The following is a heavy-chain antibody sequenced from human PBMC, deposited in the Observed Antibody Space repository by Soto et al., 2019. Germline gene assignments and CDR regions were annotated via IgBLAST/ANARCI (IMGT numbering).Heavy chain of an antibody. V-gene: IGHV4-34*01. D-gene: IGHD3-3*01. Sequence: AETRSLTCAVYGAPFSGYYWTWIRQPPGKGLEWIGEINHTGSTKYNPSLKSRVTISLDTSKNQFSLSLRSVTAADTAVYYCAIGREIGGAVTPFESRGQAPQVPV. CDR1: GAPFSGYY. CDR3: AIGREIGGAVTPFES. J-gene: IGHJ1*01. CDR2: INHTGST.